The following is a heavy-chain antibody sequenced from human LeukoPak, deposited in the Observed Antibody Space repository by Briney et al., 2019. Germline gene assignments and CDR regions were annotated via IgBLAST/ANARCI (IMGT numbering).Heavy chain of an antibody. CDR3: ARARWTSTVTTYYLDF. CDR1: GYTFSDHA. D-gene: IGHD4-17*01. J-gene: IGHJ4*02. V-gene: IGHV1-3*01. Sequence: ASVKVSCKTSGYTFSDHAVQWVRQAPEQRLEWMGWINAGNGKIRYSQKFQDRVTISRDTSATTAYLDLSSLKSEDTAVYYCARARWTSTVTTYYLDFWGQGTLVTVSS. CDR2: INAGNGKI.